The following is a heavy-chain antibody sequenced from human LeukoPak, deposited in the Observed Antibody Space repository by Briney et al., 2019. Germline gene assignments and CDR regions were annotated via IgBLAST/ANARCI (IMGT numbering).Heavy chain of an antibody. V-gene: IGHV4-38-2*02. CDR1: GYSISSGYY. Sequence: SETLSLTCSVSGYSISSGYYWGCIRQPPGKGLEWIGSIYHSGSTYCNPSLKSRVSISVDTSKNQFSLRLSSVTAADTAVYYCARDPSMVRGENTPYFDYWGQGTLVTVSS. D-gene: IGHD3-10*01. CDR3: ARDPSMVRGENTPYFDY. J-gene: IGHJ4*02. CDR2: IYHSGST.